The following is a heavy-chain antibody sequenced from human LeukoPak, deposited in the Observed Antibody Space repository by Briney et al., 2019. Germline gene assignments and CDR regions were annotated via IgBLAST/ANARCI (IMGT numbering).Heavy chain of an antibody. CDR2: IYYSGST. D-gene: IGHD4-11*01. J-gene: IGHJ4*02. Sequence: SETLSLTCTVSGGSVSSGSYYWRWIRQPPGKGLEWIGYIYYSGSTNYNPSLKSRVTISVDTSKNQFSLKLSSVTAADTAVYYCARVQAYSTVFDYWGQGTLVTVSS. CDR1: GGSVSSGSYY. V-gene: IGHV4-61*01. CDR3: ARVQAYSTVFDY.